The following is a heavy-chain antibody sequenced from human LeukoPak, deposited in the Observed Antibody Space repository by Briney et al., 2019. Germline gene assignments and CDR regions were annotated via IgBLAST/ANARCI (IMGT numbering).Heavy chain of an antibody. J-gene: IGHJ4*02. CDR1: GGSILTTNW. CDR3: ARESGAFCPFGF. V-gene: IGHV4-4*02. D-gene: IGHD1-26*01. CDR2: VHLSGAS. Sequence: SGTLSLTCAVSGGSILTTNWWSWVRQPPGKGLEWIGEVHLSGASNYNPSLKSRVSMSINNSKNQLSLKLTSVTAADTAIYYCARESGAFCPFGFWGQGTLVTVSS.